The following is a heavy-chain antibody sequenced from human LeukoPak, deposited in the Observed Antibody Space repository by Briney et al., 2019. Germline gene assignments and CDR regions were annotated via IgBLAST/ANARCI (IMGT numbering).Heavy chain of an antibody. CDR3: ARDRSRGYGIDY. D-gene: IGHD3-22*01. V-gene: IGHV3-53*01. CDR1: GFIVSSNF. Sequence: GGSLRLSCAASGFIVSSNFMSWVRQAPGKGLEWVAVIYSGGSTYYADSVKGRFTISRDNSKNTLYLQMNSLRVEDTAVYYCARDRSRGYGIDYWGQGTLVTVSP. CDR2: IYSGGST. J-gene: IGHJ4*02.